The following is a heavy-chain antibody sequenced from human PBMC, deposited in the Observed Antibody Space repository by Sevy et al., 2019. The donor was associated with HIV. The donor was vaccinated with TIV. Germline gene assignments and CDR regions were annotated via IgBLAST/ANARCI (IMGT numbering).Heavy chain of an antibody. V-gene: IGHV4-61*01. Sequence: SETLSLTCSVFGGSVSSANNYWSWIRQSPGVGLEWIGYIYYTGATDYNPSLESRVTMSIDTSKNQFSLQLSSVTPADTAIYYCARAPGTRKAWFDPWGQGTPVTVSS. D-gene: IGHD3-10*01. J-gene: IGHJ5*02. CDR1: GGSVSSANNY. CDR2: IYYTGAT. CDR3: ARAPGTRKAWFDP.